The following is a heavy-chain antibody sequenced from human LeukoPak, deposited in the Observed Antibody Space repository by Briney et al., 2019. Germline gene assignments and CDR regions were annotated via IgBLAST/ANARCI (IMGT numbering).Heavy chain of an antibody. CDR2: IYYSGST. CDR3: VRHCYASGSDPLCYFDY. Sequence: SETLSPTCTVSGGSISSSSYYWGWIRQPPGKGLEWIGSIYYSGSTYYNPSLKSRVTISVDTSKNQFSLKVSSVTAADTAVYYCVRHCYASGSDPLCYFDYWGQGTLVSVSS. J-gene: IGHJ4*02. V-gene: IGHV4-39*01. CDR1: GGSISSSSYY. D-gene: IGHD3-10*01.